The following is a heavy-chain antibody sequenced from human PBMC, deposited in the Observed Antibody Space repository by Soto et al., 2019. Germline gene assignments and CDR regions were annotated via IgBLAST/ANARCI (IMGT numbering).Heavy chain of an antibody. D-gene: IGHD1-1*01. CDR2: IRYDGTNE. J-gene: IGHJ4*02. V-gene: IGHV3-33*01. CDR1: GFTFSSYG. Sequence: QVQLVESGGGVVQPGRSLGLSCAASGFTFSSYGMHWVRQAPGKGLEWLAIIRYDGTNEDYADSVKGRFTISRDNSKNTLYLQMNSLRTEDTAVYYCVRDLGNDSDYWGQGTLVTVSS. CDR3: VRDLGNDSDY.